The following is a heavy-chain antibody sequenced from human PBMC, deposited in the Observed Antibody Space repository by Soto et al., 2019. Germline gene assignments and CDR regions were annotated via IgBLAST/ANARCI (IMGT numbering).Heavy chain of an antibody. J-gene: IGHJ4*02. CDR1: EFTFSTYA. V-gene: IGHV3-23*01. Sequence: GGSLRLSCAASEFTFSTYAMSWVRQAPGKGLEWVSAISGSGGSTYYADSVKGRFTISRDTSKNTLYLQMNSLRAEDTALYYCAKSYSSNWYDYFDYWGQGTLVPVSP. CDR2: ISGSGGST. D-gene: IGHD6-13*01. CDR3: AKSYSSNWYDYFDY.